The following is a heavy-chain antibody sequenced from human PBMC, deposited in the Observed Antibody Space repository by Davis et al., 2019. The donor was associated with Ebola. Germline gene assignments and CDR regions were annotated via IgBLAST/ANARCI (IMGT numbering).Heavy chain of an antibody. D-gene: IGHD3-22*01. CDR1: GYTFTSYG. CDR3: ARFNGGITMIVDKDY. Sequence: AASVKVSCKASGYTFTSYGISWVRQAPGQGLEWIGRINPNSGGTNYAQKSQGRVTMTRDTSISTAYMELSRLRSDDTAVYYCARFNGGITMIVDKDYWGQGTLVTVSS. V-gene: IGHV1-2*06. J-gene: IGHJ4*02. CDR2: INPNSGGT.